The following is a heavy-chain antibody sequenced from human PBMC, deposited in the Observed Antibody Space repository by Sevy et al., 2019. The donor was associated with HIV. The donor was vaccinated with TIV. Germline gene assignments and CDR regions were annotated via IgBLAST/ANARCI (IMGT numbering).Heavy chain of an antibody. D-gene: IGHD2-2*01. J-gene: IGHJ4*02. V-gene: IGHV1-46*03. CDR1: GYTFTNYY. CDR3: ARGDGTGRCFDS. CDR2: INPSGGST. Sequence: ASVKVSCKTSGYTFTNYYIHWVRQAPGQGLEWMGVINPSGGSTYYAQKFQGRVIMTRDTSTTTIYKDLSSRGSEDTAEYFCARGDGTGRCFDSWGQGTLVTVSS.